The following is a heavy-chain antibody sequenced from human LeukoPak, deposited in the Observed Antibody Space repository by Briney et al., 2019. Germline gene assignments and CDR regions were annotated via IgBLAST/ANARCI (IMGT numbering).Heavy chain of an antibody. V-gene: IGHV1-18*01. CDR2: ISAYNGNT. D-gene: IGHD3-10*01. CDR3: ARDIPTTSLLWFGELGYYFDY. Sequence: ASVKVSCKASGYTFTSYGISWVRQAPGQGLEWMGWISAYNGNTNYAQKLQGRVTMTTDTSTSTAYMELRSLRSDDTAVYYCARDIPTTSLLWFGELGYYFDYWGQGTLVTVSS. CDR1: GYTFTSYG. J-gene: IGHJ4*02.